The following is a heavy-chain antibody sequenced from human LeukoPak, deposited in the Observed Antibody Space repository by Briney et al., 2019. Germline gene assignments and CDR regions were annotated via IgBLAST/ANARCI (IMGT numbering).Heavy chain of an antibody. CDR2: IIPIFGTA. V-gene: IGHV1-69*05. Sequence: SVTVSCKASGYTFTSYGISWVRQAPGQGLEWMGGIIPIFGTANYAQKFQGRVTITTDESTSTAYMELSSLRSEDTAVYYCARDNIAAAGTFDYWGQGTLVTVSS. CDR1: GYTFTSYG. CDR3: ARDNIAAAGTFDY. D-gene: IGHD6-13*01. J-gene: IGHJ4*02.